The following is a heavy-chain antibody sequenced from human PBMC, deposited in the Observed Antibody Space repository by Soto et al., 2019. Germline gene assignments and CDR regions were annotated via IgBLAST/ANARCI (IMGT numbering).Heavy chain of an antibody. Sequence: GASVKVSCKASGYTFTSYAMHWVRQAPGEGLEWMGWINPTNGGRNYAQKFQGRVTMTRDTSISTAYMELSRLRSDDTAVYYCARGTEYNWNDDAFDIWGQGTRVTVSS. CDR1: GYTFTSYA. CDR3: ARGTEYNWNDDAFDI. CDR2: INPTNGGR. D-gene: IGHD1-1*01. V-gene: IGHV1-2*02. J-gene: IGHJ3*02.